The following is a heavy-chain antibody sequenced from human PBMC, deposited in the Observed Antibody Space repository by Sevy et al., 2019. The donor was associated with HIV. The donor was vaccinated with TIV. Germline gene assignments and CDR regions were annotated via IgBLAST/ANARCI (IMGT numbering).Heavy chain of an antibody. CDR2: ISYSGTT. CDR3: AGLWWDVVDTPSGTPGCYFDS. CDR1: GDSINNFY. Sequence: SETLSLTCSVSGDSINNFYWAWIRQPPGKGLEWIGYISYSGTTDYSPSLKSRVDISIDTSMKQFSLNLKSVTAAGPAVDYWAGLWWDVVDTPSGTPGCYFDSWGQGTLVTVSS. V-gene: IGHV4-59*03. J-gene: IGHJ4*02. D-gene: IGHD1-1*01.